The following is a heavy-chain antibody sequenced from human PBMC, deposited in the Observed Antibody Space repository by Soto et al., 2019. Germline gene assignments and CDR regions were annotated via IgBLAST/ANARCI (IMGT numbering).Heavy chain of an antibody. CDR2: IIPIFGTT. CDR3: ARGTVTGSEYNFYYYGMDV. V-gene: IGHV1-69*12. D-gene: IGHD1-1*01. J-gene: IGHJ6*02. Sequence: QVQLLQSGVEVKKPGSSVKVSCKASGGTFNSYAIDWVRQAPGQGLEWMGGIIPIFGTTNYAQKLQGRVKLTADESTRTAYMELSTLTSEDTAVYYCARGTVTGSEYNFYYYGMDVWGQGTTVIVSS. CDR1: GGTFNSYA.